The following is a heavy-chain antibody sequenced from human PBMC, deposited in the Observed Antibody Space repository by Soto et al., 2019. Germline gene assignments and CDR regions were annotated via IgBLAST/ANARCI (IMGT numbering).Heavy chain of an antibody. Sequence: QVQLQESGPGLVKPSQTLSLSCTVSGGSISSGGYYWSWIRQHPGKGLEWIGYIYYSGSTYYNPSLKSRVTISVDTSKNQFSLNLRSVTAADTAVYYWARGRYSSSSSWFDPWGQGTLVTVSS. CDR3: ARGRYSSSSSWFDP. V-gene: IGHV4-31*03. CDR1: GGSISSGGYY. J-gene: IGHJ5*02. CDR2: IYYSGST. D-gene: IGHD6-6*01.